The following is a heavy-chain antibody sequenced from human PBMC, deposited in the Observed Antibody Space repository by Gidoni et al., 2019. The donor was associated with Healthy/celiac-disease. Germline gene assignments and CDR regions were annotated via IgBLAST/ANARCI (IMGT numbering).Heavy chain of an antibody. J-gene: IGHJ3*02. CDR1: GGPFSSYT. V-gene: IGHV1-69*02. CDR3: ARSVYDSSGIEDAFDI. CDR2: IIPIHGIA. Sequence: QVQLVQSGAEVKKPGCSVNVSCKASGGPFSSYTIRWGRQAPGQGLVWMGRIIPIHGIANYAQKFQGRVTITADKSTSTAYMERSSLRSEDTAVYYCARSVYDSSGIEDAFDIWGQGTMVTVSS. D-gene: IGHD3-22*01.